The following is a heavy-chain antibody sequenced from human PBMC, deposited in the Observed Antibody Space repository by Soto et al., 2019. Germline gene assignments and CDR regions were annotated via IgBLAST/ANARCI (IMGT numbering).Heavy chain of an antibody. V-gene: IGHV4-30-2*06. J-gene: IGHJ4*02. CDR1: GVTISYGGYS. CDR3: DRGGGYDYFDF. D-gene: IGHD5-18*01. Sequence: SETLSLTCSVSGVTISYGGYSWSWIRQSPGKGLEWLGYISHVETTYYNPSFQSRLSLSIDRTRNQFSLSLSSMTAADKAVYYCDRGGGYDYFDFWGQGIQVTVSS. CDR2: ISHVETT.